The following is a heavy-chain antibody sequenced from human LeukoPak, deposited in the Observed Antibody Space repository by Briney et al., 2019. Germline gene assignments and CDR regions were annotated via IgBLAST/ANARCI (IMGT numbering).Heavy chain of an antibody. CDR2: IYYSGST. Sequence: SETLSLTCTVSGGSISSYCWSWIRQPPGKGLEWIGYIYYSGSTNYNPSLKSRVTISVDTSKNQFSLKLSSVTAADTAVYYCARDKELLLDYWGQGTLVTVSS. CDR1: GGSISSYC. D-gene: IGHD2-15*01. V-gene: IGHV4-59*01. CDR3: ARDKELLLDY. J-gene: IGHJ4*02.